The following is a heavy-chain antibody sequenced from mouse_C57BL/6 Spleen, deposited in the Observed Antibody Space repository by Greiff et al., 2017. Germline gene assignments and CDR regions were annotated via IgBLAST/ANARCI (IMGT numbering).Heavy chain of an antibody. D-gene: IGHD4-1*01. V-gene: IGHV5-9*01. CDR2: ISGGGGNT. J-gene: IGHJ2*01. Sequence: EVHLVESGGGLVKPGGSLKLSCAASGFTFSSYTMSWVRQTPEKRLEWVATISGGGGNTYYPDSVKGRFTISRDNAKNTLYLQMSRLRSEDTALYFCASEGLGRGYFVYWGHGATRPVS. CDR1: GFTFSSYT. CDR3: ASEGLGRGYFVY.